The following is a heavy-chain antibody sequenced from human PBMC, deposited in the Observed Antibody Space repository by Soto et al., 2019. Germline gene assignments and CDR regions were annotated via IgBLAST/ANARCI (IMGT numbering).Heavy chain of an antibody. D-gene: IGHD2-15*01. J-gene: IGHJ6*02. CDR1: GGSISSYY. Sequence: SETLSLTCTVSGGSISSYYWSWIRQPAGKGLEWIGRIYTSGSTNYNPSLKSRVTMSVDTSKNQFSLKLSSVAAADTAVYYCARVYCSGGSCYSYYYYGMDVWGQGTTVTVSS. CDR2: IYTSGST. V-gene: IGHV4-4*07. CDR3: ARVYCSGGSCYSYYYYGMDV.